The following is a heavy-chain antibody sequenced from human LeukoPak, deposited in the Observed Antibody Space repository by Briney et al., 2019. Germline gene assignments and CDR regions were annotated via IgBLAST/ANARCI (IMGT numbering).Heavy chain of an antibody. Sequence: ASVKVSCKASGYTFTSYAMNWVRQAPGQGLEWMGWINTNTGNPTYAQGFTGRFVFSLDTSVSTAYLQISSLKAEDTAVYYCARERWLYCSGGSCFNWFDPWGQGTLVTVSS. CDR1: GYTFTSYA. CDR2: INTNTGNP. J-gene: IGHJ5*02. D-gene: IGHD2-15*01. CDR3: ARERWLYCSGGSCFNWFDP. V-gene: IGHV7-4-1*02.